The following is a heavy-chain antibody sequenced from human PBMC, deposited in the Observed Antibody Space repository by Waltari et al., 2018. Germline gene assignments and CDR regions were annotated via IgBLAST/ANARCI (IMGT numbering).Heavy chain of an antibody. V-gene: IGHV3-33*01. Sequence: QVQLVESGGGVVQPGRSLRLSCAASGFTFSSYGMHWVRQAPGKGLEWVAVIGYDGSNKYYADSVKGRFTISRDNSKNTLYLQMNSLRAEDTAVYYCARDGKSSSWGYYYYGMDVWGQGTTVTVSS. CDR3: ARDGKSSSWGYYYYGMDV. J-gene: IGHJ6*02. CDR2: IGYDGSNK. D-gene: IGHD6-13*01. CDR1: GFTFSSYG.